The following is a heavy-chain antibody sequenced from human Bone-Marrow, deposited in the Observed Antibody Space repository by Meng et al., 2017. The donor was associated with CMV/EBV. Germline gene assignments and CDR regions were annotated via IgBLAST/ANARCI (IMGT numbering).Heavy chain of an antibody. J-gene: IGHJ3*02. D-gene: IGHD3-16*01. Sequence: GESLKLSCAASGFTFDDYTMYLVRQAPGKGQKWVSLCSWDGASTYYADSVKGRFTISRDNSKNSLYLQMNSLRTEDTALYYCTNGDHRGSDNVDAFDIWGQGTMVTVSS. CDR1: GFTFDDYT. V-gene: IGHV3-43*01. CDR3: TNGDHRGSDNVDAFDI. CDR2: CSWDGAST.